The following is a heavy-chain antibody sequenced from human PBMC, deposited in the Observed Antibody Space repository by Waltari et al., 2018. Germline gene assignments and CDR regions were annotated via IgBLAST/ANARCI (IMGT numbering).Heavy chain of an antibody. V-gene: IGHV1-69*13. CDR1: GGTFSSYA. J-gene: IGHJ6*02. CDR3: AREEVAAAGTSYYYGMDV. CDR2: IIPIFGTA. Sequence: QVQLVQSGAEVKKPGSSVKVSCKASGGTFSSYAISWVRQAPGPGLEWMGGIIPIFGTANYAQKFQGRVTITADESTSTAYMELSSLRSEDTAVYYCAREEVAAAGTSYYYGMDVWGQGTTVTVSS. D-gene: IGHD6-13*01.